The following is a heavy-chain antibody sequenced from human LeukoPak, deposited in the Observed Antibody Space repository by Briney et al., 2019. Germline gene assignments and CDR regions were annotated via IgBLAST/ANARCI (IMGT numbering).Heavy chain of an antibody. Sequence: SETLSLTCAVSGGSISSSNWWSWVRQPPGKGLEWIGYIYYSGSTYYNPSLRSRVTISVDTSKNQFSLKLSSVTAADTAVYYCARSSEGRYYYDSSGFSYYYYYMDVWGKGTTVTISS. CDR1: GGSISSSNW. J-gene: IGHJ6*03. D-gene: IGHD3-22*01. V-gene: IGHV4-4*02. CDR2: IYYSGST. CDR3: ARSSEGRYYYDSSGFSYYYYYMDV.